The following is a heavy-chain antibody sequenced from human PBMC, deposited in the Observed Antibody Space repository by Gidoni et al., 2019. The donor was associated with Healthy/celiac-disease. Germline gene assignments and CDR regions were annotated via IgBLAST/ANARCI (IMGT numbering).Heavy chain of an antibody. D-gene: IGHD6-13*01. Sequence: QVQLQQWGAGLLKPSETLSLTCAVYGGSFSGYYRSWIRQPPGKGLEWIGEINHSGSTNYNPSLKSRVTISVDTSKNQFSLKLSSVTAADTAVYYCARGLPRRIAAAGAKFDYWGQGTLVTVSS. J-gene: IGHJ4*02. CDR3: ARGLPRRIAAAGAKFDY. CDR2: INHSGST. V-gene: IGHV4-34*01. CDR1: GGSFSGYY.